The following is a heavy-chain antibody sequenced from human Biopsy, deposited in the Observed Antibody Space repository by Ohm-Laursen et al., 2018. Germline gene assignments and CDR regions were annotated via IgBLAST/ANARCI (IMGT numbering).Heavy chain of an antibody. J-gene: IGHJ3*02. Sequence: SLRLSCAASGFIFDDYAMHWVRQAPGKGLAWVSGISWPSVGIGYADSVKGRFTISRDNAKNFLYLEMKNLRPEDTALYYCAKIHCSGGSCYPNAFDMWGHGTRVTVS. CDR1: GFIFDDYA. D-gene: IGHD2-15*01. V-gene: IGHV3-9*01. CDR3: AKIHCSGGSCYPNAFDM. CDR2: ISWPSVGI.